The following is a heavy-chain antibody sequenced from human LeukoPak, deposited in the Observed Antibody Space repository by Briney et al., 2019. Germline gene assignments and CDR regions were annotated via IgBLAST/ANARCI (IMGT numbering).Heavy chain of an antibody. V-gene: IGHV4-39*01. CDR2: MFRSGVT. J-gene: IGHJ3*02. CDR3: ARAKYYDSGSYAFEI. Sequence: SETLTLTCRVSGGTFSSSSYYWVWIRQPPGKGLGWIGSMFRSGVTYYNPSLKRRVTISANTSNNLFFLKLTSVTAADTAVYYCARAKYYDSGSYAFEIWGQGTRVTVSS. D-gene: IGHD3-10*01. CDR1: GGTFSSSSYY.